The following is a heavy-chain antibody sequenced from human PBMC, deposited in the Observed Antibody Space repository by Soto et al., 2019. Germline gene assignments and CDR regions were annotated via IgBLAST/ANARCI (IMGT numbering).Heavy chain of an antibody. CDR2: IYYSGST. D-gene: IGHD2-2*01. J-gene: IGHJ6*03. CDR3: ARGGRDIVVVPAAMPQNYYYYMDV. Sequence: PSETLSLTCTVSGGSISSGGYYWSWIRQHPGKGLEWIGYIYYSGSTYYNPSLKSRVTISVDTSKNQFSLKLSSVTAADTAVYYCARGGRDIVVVPAAMPQNYYYYMDVWGKGTTVTDSS. V-gene: IGHV4-31*03. CDR1: GGSISSGGYY.